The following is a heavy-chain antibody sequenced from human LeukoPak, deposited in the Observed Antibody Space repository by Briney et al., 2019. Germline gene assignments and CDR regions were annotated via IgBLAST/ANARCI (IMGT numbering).Heavy chain of an antibody. V-gene: IGHV3-73*01. CDR1: GFAFSGSA. D-gene: IGHD3-9*01. J-gene: IGHJ4*02. CDR3: TRQPYDILTAFDY. Sequence: GGSLKLSCTASGFAFSGSAIHWVRQPSGKGLEWVGRIRSKANDYATTYAASVKGRFTISRDDSKNTAYLQMNSLKTEDTAVYYCTRQPYDILTAFDYWGQGTLVT. CDR2: IRSKANDYAT.